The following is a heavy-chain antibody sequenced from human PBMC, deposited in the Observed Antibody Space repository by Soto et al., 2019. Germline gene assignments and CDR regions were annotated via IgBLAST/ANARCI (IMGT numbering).Heavy chain of an antibody. CDR2: MNTNFVTA. CDR1: GGTFISYA. V-gene: IGHV1-69*13. D-gene: IGHD2-15*01. Sequence: SVKVSCKASGGTFISYAISWVRQAPGQGPEWKGEMNTNFVTANYAQKFQGRVTITADESTSTAYMELSSLRSEDTAVYYCARGGCSGGSCYSDYYYYGMDVWGQGTTVTVSS. J-gene: IGHJ6*02. CDR3: ARGGCSGGSCYSDYYYYGMDV.